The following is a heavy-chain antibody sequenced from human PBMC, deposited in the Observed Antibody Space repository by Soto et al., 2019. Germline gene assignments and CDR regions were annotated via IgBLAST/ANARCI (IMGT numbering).Heavy chain of an antibody. CDR1: GFTFSSYA. CDR3: AKDAEYYDSSGYYGFDY. CDR2: ISGSGGST. V-gene: IGHV3-23*01. D-gene: IGHD3-22*01. Sequence: EVQLLESGGGLVQPGGSLRLSCAASGFTFSSYAMSWVRQAPGKGLEWVSAISGSGGSTYYADSVKGRFTISRDNSKNTLYLQMNSLRAEDTAVYYCAKDAEYYDSSGYYGFDYWGQGTLVTVSS. J-gene: IGHJ4*02.